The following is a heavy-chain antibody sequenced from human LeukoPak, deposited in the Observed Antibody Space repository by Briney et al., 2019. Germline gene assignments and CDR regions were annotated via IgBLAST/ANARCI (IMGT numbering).Heavy chain of an antibody. CDR3: ARAYYYYMDV. J-gene: IGHJ6*03. V-gene: IGHV4-34*01. CDR1: GGSFSDYY. Sequence: SETLSLTCAVYGGSFSDYYRSWIRQPPGKGLEWIGEINDSGSTYYNPSLRSRVTMSIDTSKNQFSLKLTSVTAAGTAVYYCARAYYYYMDVWGKGTTVTVSS. CDR2: INDSGST.